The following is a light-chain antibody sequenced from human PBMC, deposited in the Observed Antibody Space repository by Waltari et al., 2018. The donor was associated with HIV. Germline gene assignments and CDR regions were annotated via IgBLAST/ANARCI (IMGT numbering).Light chain of an antibody. Sequence: QSVLTQPPSASGTPGQRVTIRCSGSSFNIGSNFVYWYQQPPGAAPKLLIYRNKQRPSGVPCRFSGSKSGTSASLAISGLRSEDEADYYCAAWDDSLSGFYVVGTGTKVTVL. CDR2: RNK. J-gene: IGLJ1*01. V-gene: IGLV1-47*01. CDR1: SFNIGSNF. CDR3: AAWDDSLSGFYV.